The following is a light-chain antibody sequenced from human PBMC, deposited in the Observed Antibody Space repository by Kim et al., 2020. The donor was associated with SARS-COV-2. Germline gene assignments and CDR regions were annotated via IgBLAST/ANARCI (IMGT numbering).Light chain of an antibody. Sequence: PVQSVASSCTGTSSDVGGYNYVSWYQQLPGKAPKLMIYDVAARPSGVPDRFSGSKSGNTASLTISGLQAEDEADYYCCSYAGNSMVFGGGTQLTVL. V-gene: IGLV2-11*03. CDR3: CSYAGNSMV. J-gene: IGLJ2*01. CDR2: DVA. CDR1: SSDVGGYNY.